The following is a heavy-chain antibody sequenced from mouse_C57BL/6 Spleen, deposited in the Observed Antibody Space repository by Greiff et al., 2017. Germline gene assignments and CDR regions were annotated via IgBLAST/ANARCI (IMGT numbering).Heavy chain of an antibody. CDR3: ARHDDYDVYAMDY. CDR2: ISSGGSYT. J-gene: IGHJ4*01. CDR1: GFTFSSYG. Sequence: EVQRVESGGDLVKPGGSLKLSCAASGFTFSSYGMSWVRQTPDKRLEWVATISSGGSYTYYPDSVKGRFTISRDNAKNTLYLQMSSLKSEDTAMYYCARHDDYDVYAMDYWGQGTSVTVSS. D-gene: IGHD2-4*01. V-gene: IGHV5-6*01.